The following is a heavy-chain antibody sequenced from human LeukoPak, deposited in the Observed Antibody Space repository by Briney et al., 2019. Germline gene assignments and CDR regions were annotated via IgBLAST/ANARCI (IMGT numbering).Heavy chain of an antibody. CDR3: ARDVLFEVPAPPRPLYYFDY. D-gene: IGHD2-2*01. CDR2: IIPIFGTA. V-gene: IGHV1-69*05. J-gene: IGHJ4*02. Sequence: ASVKVSRKASGGTFSSYAISWVRQAPGQGLEWMGGIIPIFGTANYAQKFQGRVTITTDESTSTAYMELSSLRSEDTAVYYCARDVLFEVPAPPRPLYYFDYWGQGTLVTVSS. CDR1: GGTFSSYA.